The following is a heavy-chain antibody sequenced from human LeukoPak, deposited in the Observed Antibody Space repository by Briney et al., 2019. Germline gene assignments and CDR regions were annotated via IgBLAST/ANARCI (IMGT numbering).Heavy chain of an antibody. Sequence: SETLSLTCPVSGGSISSSNWWSWVRQPPGKGLVWIGEIYHSGSTNYNPSLKSRITISLDKSKNQCSLKLSSVNAADTAVYYCARANDFGDPLPRYMDVWGKGTTVTVSS. J-gene: IGHJ6*03. CDR1: GGSISSSNW. CDR3: ARANDFGDPLPRYMDV. V-gene: IGHV4-4*02. D-gene: IGHD4-17*01. CDR2: IYHSGST.